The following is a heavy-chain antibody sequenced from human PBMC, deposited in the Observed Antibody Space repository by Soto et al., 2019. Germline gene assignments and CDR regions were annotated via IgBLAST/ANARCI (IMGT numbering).Heavy chain of an antibody. CDR1: GGTFSSYA. CDR2: IIPIFGTA. CDR3: ARDRVGRATVVPDDAFDM. Sequence: SVKVSCKASGGTFSSYAISWVRQAPGQGLEWMGGIIPIFGTANYAQKFQGRVTITADESTSTAYMELSSLRFDDTGIYFCARDRVGRATVVPDDAFDMWGQGTMVTFSS. J-gene: IGHJ3*02. V-gene: IGHV1-69*13. D-gene: IGHD2-15*01.